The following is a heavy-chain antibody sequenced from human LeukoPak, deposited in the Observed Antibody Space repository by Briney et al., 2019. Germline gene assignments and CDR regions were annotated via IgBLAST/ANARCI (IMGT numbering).Heavy chain of an antibody. V-gene: IGHV3-23*01. CDR1: GFTFSSYA. CDR2: ISGSGGST. CDR3: AKGDLDWLLEED. J-gene: IGHJ4*02. Sequence: GGSLRLSCAASGFTFSSYAMSWVRQAPGKGLEWVSAISGSGGSTYYADSVKGRFTISRDNSKNTLYLQMNSLRAEDTAVYYFAKGDLDWLLEEDWGQGTLVTVSS. D-gene: IGHD3-9*01.